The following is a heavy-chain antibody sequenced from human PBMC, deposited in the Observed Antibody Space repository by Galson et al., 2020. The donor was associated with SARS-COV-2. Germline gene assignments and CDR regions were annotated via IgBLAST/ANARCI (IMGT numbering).Heavy chain of an antibody. V-gene: IGHV4-31*01. D-gene: IGHD1-20*01. J-gene: IGHJ4*02. Sequence: YSGSTSYNPSLRSLVTISADTSKNQFSLKVNSVTAADTAVYYCARYITVREGGSNYFDYWGQGILVTVSS. CDR2: YSGST. CDR3: ARYITVREGGSNYFDY.